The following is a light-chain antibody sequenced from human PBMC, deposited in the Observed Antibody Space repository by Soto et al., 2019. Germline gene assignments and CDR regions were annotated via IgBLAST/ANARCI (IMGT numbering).Light chain of an antibody. CDR1: QGIGSST. CDR3: QQFDTYPLT. CDR2: DVS. J-gene: IGKJ5*01. Sequence: AIPLTQSPSSLSASVGDRVTITCRASQGIGSSTFAWYQQKAGKAPTLLIYDVSNLQRGVPTRFSGSGSGTDFSLTNSSLQPEDLATYYCQQFDTYPLTFGQGTRLDIK. V-gene: IGKV1-13*02.